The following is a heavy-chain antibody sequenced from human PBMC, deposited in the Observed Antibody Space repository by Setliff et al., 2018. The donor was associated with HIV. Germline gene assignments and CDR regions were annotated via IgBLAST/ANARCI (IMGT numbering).Heavy chain of an antibody. V-gene: IGHV4-59*02. J-gene: IGHJ6*03. CDR1: GGSVSSYH. CDR2: LYYSGST. D-gene: IGHD1-26*01. CDR3: ARAMGASWSYYYYMDV. Sequence: PSETLSLTCTVSGGSVSSYHWTWIRQPPGKGLEWIGYLYYSGSTYYNPSLKSRVTISIDTSKKQLSLKLNSVTAADTAVYYCARAMGASWSYYYYMDVWGKGTTVTVSS.